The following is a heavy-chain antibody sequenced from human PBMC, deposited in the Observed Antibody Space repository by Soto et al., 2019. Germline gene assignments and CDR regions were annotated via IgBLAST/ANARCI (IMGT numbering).Heavy chain of an antibody. V-gene: IGHV3-7*05. D-gene: IGHD6-13*01. Sequence: EVQLVESGGGLVQPGGSLRLSCAASGFTFSSYWMSWVRQAPGKGLEWVANIKQDGSEKYYVDSVKGRYTISRDNAKNSLYLQMNRLRAEDTVVYYCARVSSSWYYYGMDVWGQVTTVTVSS. J-gene: IGHJ6*02. CDR2: IKQDGSEK. CDR3: ARVSSSWYYYGMDV. CDR1: GFTFSSYW.